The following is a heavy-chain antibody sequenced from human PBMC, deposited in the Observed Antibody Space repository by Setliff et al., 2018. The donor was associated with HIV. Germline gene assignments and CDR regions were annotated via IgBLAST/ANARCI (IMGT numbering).Heavy chain of an antibody. D-gene: IGHD3-22*01. CDR3: ARLMHYYDSFWVLWRENYFDS. Sequence: PSETLSLTCTVSGDSIRGYYWSWIRQPPGKGLEWMGYVFYTGFAAYNPSLKSRLTISVDTSKSQFSLKVNSVTAADTAVYYCARLMHYYDSFWVLWRENYFDSWGRGTLVTVSS. CDR2: VFYTGFA. V-gene: IGHV4-59*12. CDR1: GDSIRGYY. J-gene: IGHJ4*01.